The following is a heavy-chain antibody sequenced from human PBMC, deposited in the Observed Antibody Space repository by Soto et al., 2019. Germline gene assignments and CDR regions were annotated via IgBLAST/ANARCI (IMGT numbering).Heavy chain of an antibody. V-gene: IGHV1-69*01. CDR3: ARPIVVVPAATSYYYYCMDV. CDR1: GGTFSSYA. CDR2: IIPIFGTA. J-gene: IGHJ6*02. D-gene: IGHD2-2*01. Sequence: QVQLVQSGAEVKKPGSSVKVSCKASGGTFSSYAISWVRQAPGPGLEWMGGIIPIFGTANYAQKFQGRVTITADESTSTAYMELSSLRSEDTAVYYWARPIVVVPAATSYYYYCMDVWGQGTTVTVSS.